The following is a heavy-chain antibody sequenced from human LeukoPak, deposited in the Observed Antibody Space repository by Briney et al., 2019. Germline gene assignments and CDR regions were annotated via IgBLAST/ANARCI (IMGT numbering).Heavy chain of an antibody. D-gene: IGHD3-22*01. CDR2: INPSGGST. CDR3: ARDPEDYYDSSGPARANDY. CDR1: GYTFTSYY. V-gene: IGHV1-46*01. J-gene: IGHJ4*02. Sequence: ASVKVSCKASGYTFTSYYMHWVRQAPGQGLEWMGIINPSGGSTSYAQKFQGRVTMTRDTSTSTVYMELSSLRSEDTAVYYCARDPEDYYDSSGPARANDYWGQGTLVTVSS.